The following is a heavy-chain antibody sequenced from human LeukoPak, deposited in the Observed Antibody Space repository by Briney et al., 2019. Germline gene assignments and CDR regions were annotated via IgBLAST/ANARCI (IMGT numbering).Heavy chain of an antibody. J-gene: IGHJ6*03. CDR2: IYYSGST. CDR1: GGSISSYY. Sequence: SETLSLTCTASGGSISSYYWSWIRQPPGKGLEWIGYIYYSGSTNYNPSLKSRVTISVDTSKNQFSLKLSSVTAADTAVYYCAREAVAGTGYYYYMDVWGKGTTVTISS. V-gene: IGHV4-59*12. D-gene: IGHD6-19*01. CDR3: AREAVAGTGYYYYMDV.